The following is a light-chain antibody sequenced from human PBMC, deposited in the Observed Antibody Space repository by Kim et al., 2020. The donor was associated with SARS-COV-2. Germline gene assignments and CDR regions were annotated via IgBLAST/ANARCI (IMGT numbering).Light chain of an antibody. V-gene: IGLV2-14*04. CDR2: DVS. J-gene: IGLJ3*02. Sequence: PGQSITISCTGTSSDVGGYNYVSWYQQHPGKAPKLMIYDVSKRPTGVSNRFSGSKSGNTDSLTISGLQAEDEADYYCSSYTSSSWVFGGGTQLTVL. CDR1: SSDVGGYNY. CDR3: SSYTSSSWV.